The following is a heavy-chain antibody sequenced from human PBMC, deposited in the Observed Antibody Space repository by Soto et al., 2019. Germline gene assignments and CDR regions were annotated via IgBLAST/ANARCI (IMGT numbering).Heavy chain of an antibody. CDR1: GFTFSNYA. Sequence: EVQLLESGGGLVQPGGSLRLSCTASGFTFSNYAMGWVRQAPGKGLEWVSVISGGADDTHYADSVKGRFTISRDNSKNTLYVQMDSLRAEDTAVYYCAKAINDYYAPLDYWGQGVRVTVSS. J-gene: IGHJ4*02. V-gene: IGHV3-23*01. CDR2: ISGGADDT. CDR3: AKAINDYYAPLDY. D-gene: IGHD3-3*01.